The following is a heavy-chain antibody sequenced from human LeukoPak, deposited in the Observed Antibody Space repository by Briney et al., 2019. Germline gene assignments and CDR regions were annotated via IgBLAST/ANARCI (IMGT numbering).Heavy chain of an antibody. Sequence: GGSLRLSCAAAGFTFSSYSMNWVRQAPGKGLEWVAYITRSSSPIYYADSVKGRFTISRDNVENSLHLQMNSLRAEDTAMYYCTRDPHALDYWGQGTLVTVSS. CDR3: TRDPHALDY. CDR2: ITRSSSPI. CDR1: GFTFSSYS. J-gene: IGHJ4*02. V-gene: IGHV3-48*01.